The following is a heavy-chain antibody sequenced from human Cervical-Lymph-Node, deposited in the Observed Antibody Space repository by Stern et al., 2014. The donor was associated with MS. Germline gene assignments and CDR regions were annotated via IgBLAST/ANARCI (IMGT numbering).Heavy chain of an antibody. V-gene: IGHV4-59*01. CDR2: IYYNGST. Sequence: VQLEESGPRLVKPSETLSLTCTVSGGSISTYYWSWIRQPPGKGLQWIGYIYYNGSTTYNPSLNSRLLISVDTSKNQFSLKLSSVTAADTAVYYCARLDYGDYESWGQGTLVTVSS. D-gene: IGHD4-17*01. CDR1: GGSISTYY. J-gene: IGHJ4*02. CDR3: ARLDYGDYES.